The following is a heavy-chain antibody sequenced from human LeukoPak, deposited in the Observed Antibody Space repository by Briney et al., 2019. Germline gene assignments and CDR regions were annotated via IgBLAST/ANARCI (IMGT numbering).Heavy chain of an antibody. Sequence: GGSLRLSCAASGFTSSSYSMNCVRQAPGKGLERVSYISSSSSTIYYADSEKGRFTISRDNAKNSLYLQMNSLRAKDTAVYSCARDSGGYFNWGQGTLVTVSS. J-gene: IGHJ4*02. D-gene: IGHD3-22*01. CDR1: GFTSSSYS. V-gene: IGHV3-48*01. CDR2: ISSSSSTI. CDR3: ARDSGGYFN.